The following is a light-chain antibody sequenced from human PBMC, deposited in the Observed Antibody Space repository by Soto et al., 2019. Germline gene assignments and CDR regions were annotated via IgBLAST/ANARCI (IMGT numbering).Light chain of an antibody. CDR3: QQSYSSPPT. V-gene: IGKV1-39*01. CDR2: GAS. Sequence: DIQMTQSPSSLSASVGDRVSITCRAGQSINRFLNWYQQKPGKAPKLLIYGASSLQSGVPSRFSGSGSGTDFTITISSLQPEDFATYYCQQSYSSPPTFGQGTKVETK. CDR1: QSINRF. J-gene: IGKJ1*01.